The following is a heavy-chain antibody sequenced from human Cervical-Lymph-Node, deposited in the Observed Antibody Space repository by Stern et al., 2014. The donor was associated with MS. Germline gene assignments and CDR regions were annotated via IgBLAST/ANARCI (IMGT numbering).Heavy chain of an antibody. CDR3: AGTTSMPDY. V-gene: IGHV4-61*02. CDR2: IYTSGGT. D-gene: IGHD2/OR15-2a*01. Sequence: QVQLQESGPGLVKPSQTLSLTCTVSGGSISSGSYYWSWIRQPAGKGLEWIGRIYTSGGTNYNPSLKSRVTISVDTSKNQFSLKLSSVTAADTAVYYCAGTTSMPDYWGQGTLVTVSS. CDR1: GGSISSGSYY. J-gene: IGHJ4*02.